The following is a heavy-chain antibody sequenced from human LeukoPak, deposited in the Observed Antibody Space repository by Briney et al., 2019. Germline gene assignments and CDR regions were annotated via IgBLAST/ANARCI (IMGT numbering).Heavy chain of an antibody. J-gene: IGHJ4*02. CDR3: ATAGVQLWLRLGYYFDG. CDR2: FDPEDGET. CDR1: GYTLTELS. D-gene: IGHD5-18*01. V-gene: IGHV1-24*01. Sequence: ASVKVSCKVSGYTLTELSMHWLRQAPGNRREWMGGFDPEDGETIYAHKFQGRVTMTEDTSTDTAYMDLSSLTSEDPAVYYCATAGVQLWLRLGYYFDGWGQGTLVTVSS.